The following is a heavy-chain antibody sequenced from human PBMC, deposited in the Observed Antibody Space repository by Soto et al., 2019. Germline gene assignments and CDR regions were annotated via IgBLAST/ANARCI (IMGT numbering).Heavy chain of an antibody. V-gene: IGHV3-30*18. Sequence: QVQLVESGGGVVQPGRSLRLSCAASGFTFSSYGMHWVRQAPGKGLEWVAVISYDGSNKYYADSVKGRFTISRDNSKNTVYLQMNKLRAEDTAGYYFGKGTVEMAKIGRFGYWGQGTLVTVSS. CDR3: GKGTVEMAKIGRFGY. D-gene: IGHD5-12*01. J-gene: IGHJ4*02. CDR1: GFTFSSYG. CDR2: ISYDGSNK.